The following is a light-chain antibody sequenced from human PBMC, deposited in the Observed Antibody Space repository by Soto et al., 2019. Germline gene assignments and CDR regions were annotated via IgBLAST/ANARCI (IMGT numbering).Light chain of an antibody. V-gene: IGKV2D-29*02. CDR1: QSRLQRNGNTY. J-gene: IGKJ1*01. CDR3: MQSIELPPT. Sequence: MWMTQTRLWLSVAPGQPSSLSCKSSQSRLQRNGNTYLYWFLQKPGQSPQLLIYAVSNRFSGVPERFSGSGSGTDFTLKISRVEAEHVGVYYCMQSIELPPTLGQGTKVDIK. CDR2: AVS.